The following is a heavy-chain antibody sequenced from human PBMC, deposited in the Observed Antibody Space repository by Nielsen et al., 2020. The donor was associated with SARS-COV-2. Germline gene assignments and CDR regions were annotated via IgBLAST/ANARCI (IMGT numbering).Heavy chain of an antibody. CDR3: VRDRDGKDY. J-gene: IGHJ4*02. CDR2: IGGNGRNI. Sequence: WIRQPPGKALEWLSYIGGNGRNIFYADSVKGRFTISRDNAKNSLSLQMSSLRVDDTAVYYCVRDRDGKDYWGQGTLVTVSS. V-gene: IGHV3-11*01. D-gene: IGHD2-21*02.